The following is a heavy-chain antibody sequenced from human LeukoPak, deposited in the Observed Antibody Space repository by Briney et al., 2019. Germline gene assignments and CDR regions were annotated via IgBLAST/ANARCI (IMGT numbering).Heavy chain of an antibody. V-gene: IGHV3-48*01. Sequence: GGSLRLSCAASGFTFSSYSMNWVRQAPGKGLEWVSYISSSSSAISYADSVKGRFTISRDNAENSLFLQMNSLRAEDTAVYYCVRARINFWSGYYNDYYYFMDVWAKGPRSPSP. CDR3: VRARINFWSGYYNDYYYFMDV. J-gene: IGHJ6*03. D-gene: IGHD3-3*01. CDR1: GFTFSSYS. CDR2: ISSSSSAI.